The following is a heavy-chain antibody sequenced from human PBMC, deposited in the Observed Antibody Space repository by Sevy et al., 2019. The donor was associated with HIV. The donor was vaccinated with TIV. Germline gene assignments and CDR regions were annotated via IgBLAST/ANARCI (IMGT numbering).Heavy chain of an antibody. D-gene: IGHD6-6*01. CDR3: ARGLLARPRGDYWYFDL. Sequence: GGSLRLSCTASGFTFSTYAMSWVRQAPGKGLEWVSGISGSASTTYYGGAAYYADCVKGRFTITRDNAKNTQYLEMNSLRDEDSAVFHCARGLLARPRGDYWYFDLWGRGTLVTVSS. CDR1: GFTFSTYA. CDR2: ISGSASTTYYGGAA. J-gene: IGHJ2*01. V-gene: IGHV3-23*01.